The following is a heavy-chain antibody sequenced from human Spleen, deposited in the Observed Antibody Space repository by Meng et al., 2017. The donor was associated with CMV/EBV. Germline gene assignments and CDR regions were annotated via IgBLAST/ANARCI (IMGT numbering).Heavy chain of an antibody. D-gene: IGHD2-2*02. V-gene: IGHV4-61*01. J-gene: IGHJ4*02. CDR2: IYYSGST. CDR3: ARGPRYCSSTSCYTRYFDY. CDR1: GGSVSSGSYY. Sequence: SETLSLTCTVSGGSVSSGSYYWSWIRQPPGKGLDWIGYIYYSGSTNYNPSLKSRVTISVDTSKNQFSLKLSSVTAADTAVYYCARGPRYCSSTSCYTRYFDYWGQGTLVTVSS.